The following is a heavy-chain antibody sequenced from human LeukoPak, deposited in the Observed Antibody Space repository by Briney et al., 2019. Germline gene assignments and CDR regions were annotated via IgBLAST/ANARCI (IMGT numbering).Heavy chain of an antibody. CDR1: GGSFSGYY. J-gene: IGHJ6*02. D-gene: IGHD4-11*01. CDR2: INHSGST. Sequence: SETLSLTCAVYGGSFSGYYWSWIRQPPGKGLEWIGEINHSGSTNYNPSLKSRVTISVDTSKNQFSLELSSVTAADTAVYYCARGRNFLFYYYGMDVWGQGTTVTVSS. V-gene: IGHV4-34*01. CDR3: ARGRNFLFYYYGMDV.